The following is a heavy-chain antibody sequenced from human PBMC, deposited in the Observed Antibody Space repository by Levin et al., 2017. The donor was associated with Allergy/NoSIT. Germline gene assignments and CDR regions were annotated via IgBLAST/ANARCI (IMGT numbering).Heavy chain of an antibody. CDR2: INHDGST. CDR3: AREDCSGGSCSNFDY. V-gene: IGHV4-34*01. J-gene: IGHJ4*02. CDR1: GGSFSGYY. Sequence: GSLRLSCAVYGGSFSGYYWSWIRQPPGKGLEWIGEINHDGSTNYNPSLKSRVTISVDTSRNQFSLKLSSVTAADTAVYYCAREDCSGGSCSNFDYWGQGTLVTVSS. D-gene: IGHD2-15*01.